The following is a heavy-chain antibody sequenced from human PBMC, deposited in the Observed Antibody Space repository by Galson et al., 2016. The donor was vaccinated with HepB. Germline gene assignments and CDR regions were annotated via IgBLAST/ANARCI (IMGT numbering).Heavy chain of an antibody. CDR1: GYFFTDYW. Sequence: QSGAEVKKPGESLKISCKASGYFFTDYWIGWVRQLPGKGLEWMGIIYPGDSDTIYSPSFQDQVTISADRSLNTAHLQWSSLKASDTATYYCARSACSGGACYSFWYFDIWGRGTPVSVSS. V-gene: IGHV5-51*01. CDR3: ARSACSGGACYSFWYFDI. J-gene: IGHJ2*01. CDR2: IYPGDSDT. D-gene: IGHD2-21*02.